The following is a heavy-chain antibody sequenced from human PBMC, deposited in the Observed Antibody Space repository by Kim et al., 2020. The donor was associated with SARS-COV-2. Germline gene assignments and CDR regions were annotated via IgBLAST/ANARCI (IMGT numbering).Heavy chain of an antibody. V-gene: IGHV1-18*01. CDR3: ARLYDYVWGSYRFPTEFDP. CDR1: GYTFTSYG. J-gene: IGHJ5*02. D-gene: IGHD3-16*02. CDR2: ISAYNGNT. Sequence: ASVKVSCKASGYTFTSYGISWVRQAPGQGLEWMGWISAYNGNTNYAQKLQGRVTMTTDTSTSTAYMELRSLRSDDTAVYYCARLYDYVWGSYRFPTEFDPWGQGTLVTVSS.